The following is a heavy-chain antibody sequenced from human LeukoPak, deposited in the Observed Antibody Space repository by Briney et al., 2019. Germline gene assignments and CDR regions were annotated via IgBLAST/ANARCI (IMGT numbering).Heavy chain of an antibody. CDR1: GFTFSTYS. V-gene: IGHV3-48*01. CDR3: ARVVGIAAAGPGGFDP. CDR2: ISSSSSTI. Sequence: GGSLRLSCAASGFTFSTYSMNWFRQAPGKGLEWVSYISSSSSTIYYADSVKGRFTISRDNAKNSLYLQMNSLRAEDTAVYYCARVVGIAAAGPGGFDPWGQGILVTVSS. D-gene: IGHD6-13*01. J-gene: IGHJ5*02.